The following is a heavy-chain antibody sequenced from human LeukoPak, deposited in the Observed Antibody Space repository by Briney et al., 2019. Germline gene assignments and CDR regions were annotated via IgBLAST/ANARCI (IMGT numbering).Heavy chain of an antibody. D-gene: IGHD2/OR15-2a*01. J-gene: IGHJ6*02. Sequence: ASVKVSCTASGYTFTGYYMHWVRQAPGQGLEWMGWINPNSGGTNYAQKFQGRGTMTRDTSISTAYMELSRLRSDDTAVYYCARDREYLYYYGMDVWGQGTTVTVSS. V-gene: IGHV1-2*02. CDR2: INPNSGGT. CDR3: ARDREYLYYYGMDV. CDR1: GYTFTGYY.